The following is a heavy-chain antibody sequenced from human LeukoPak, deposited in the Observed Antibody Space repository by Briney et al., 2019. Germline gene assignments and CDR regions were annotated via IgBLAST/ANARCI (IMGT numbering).Heavy chain of an antibody. CDR3: ARESSGVLGFDS. Sequence: GGSLRLSCAASGFIFSPYGMTWVRQAPGKGLEWVSTISSSDYPSYTDSVKGRFTISRDNAKNSLYLQMNSLRAEDTAVYYCARESSGVLGFDSWGQGTLVTVSS. J-gene: IGHJ4*02. CDR1: GFIFSPYG. V-gene: IGHV3-21*01. D-gene: IGHD3-10*01. CDR2: ISSSDYP.